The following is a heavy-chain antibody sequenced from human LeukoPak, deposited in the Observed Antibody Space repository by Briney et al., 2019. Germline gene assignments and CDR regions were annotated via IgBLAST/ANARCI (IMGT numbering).Heavy chain of an antibody. CDR1: GDSVSSNSAA. V-gene: IGHV6-1*01. CDR3: ARYTSRWYIDS. D-gene: IGHD6-13*01. CDR2: TYYRSKWYN. Sequence: SQTLSLTCTISGDSVSSNSAAWNWLRQSPSRGLEWLGSTYYRSKWYNDYGPSVRSLITISPDTSMNQFSLQLNSVTPGDTGIYYCARYTSRWYIDSWGQGTLVTVSS. J-gene: IGHJ4*02.